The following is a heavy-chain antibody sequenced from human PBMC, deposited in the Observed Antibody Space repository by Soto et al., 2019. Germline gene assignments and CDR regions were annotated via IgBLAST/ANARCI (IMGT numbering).Heavy chain of an antibody. CDR1: GFTVSQYA. D-gene: IGHD3-9*01. J-gene: IGHJ5*02. Sequence: GGSLRLSCAASGFTVSQYAMHWVRQAPGKGLEWLALISYDGNTEYYADSVRGRFTISRDNSKNTLYLQVNSLRADDTAVYFCAKERTGYYISSWGQGAQVTVSS. CDR2: ISYDGNTE. V-gene: IGHV3-30-3*01. CDR3: AKERTGYYISS.